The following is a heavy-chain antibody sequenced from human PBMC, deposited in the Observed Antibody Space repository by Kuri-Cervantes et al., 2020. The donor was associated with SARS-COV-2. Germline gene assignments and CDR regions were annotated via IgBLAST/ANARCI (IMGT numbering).Heavy chain of an antibody. J-gene: IGHJ4*02. D-gene: IGHD4-23*01. CDR3: ARSHTLYGGNSSPWDY. V-gene: IGHV1-18*01. Sequence: GESLKISCKASGYTFTSYGISWVRQAPGQGLEWMGWISAYNGNTNYAQKLQGRVTMTTDTSTSTAYMELRSLRSFDTAVYYCARSHTLYGGNSSPWDYWGQGTLVTVSS. CDR2: ISAYNGNT. CDR1: GYTFTSYG.